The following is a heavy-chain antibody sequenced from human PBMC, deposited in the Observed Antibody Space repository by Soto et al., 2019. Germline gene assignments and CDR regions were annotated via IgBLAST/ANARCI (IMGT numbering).Heavy chain of an antibody. D-gene: IGHD4-17*01. J-gene: IGHJ3*02. CDR3: AHPRGYGVFDAVDI. CDR1: GFIFSTYA. V-gene: IGHV3-23*01. Sequence: EVQLLESGGGLVQPGGSLRLSCAASGFIFSTYAMNWVRQAPGKGLECVSAISNTGGSTFYAESVRGRFTISRDNSINTLYLQMTSLRTEDTAVYYCAHPRGYGVFDAVDIWGQGTMVTVSS. CDR2: ISNTGGST.